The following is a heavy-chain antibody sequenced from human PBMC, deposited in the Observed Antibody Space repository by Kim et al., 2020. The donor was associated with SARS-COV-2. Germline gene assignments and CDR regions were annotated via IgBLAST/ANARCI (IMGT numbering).Heavy chain of an antibody. Sequence: GGSLRLSCGASGFTVNNFAMSWVRQAPGKGLEWVSTDPGGGGRTFYADSVKGRFTISRDNSKNTVFLQMNSVRAEDTAVYYCAKAQPLSSGWYVFEGWGQGPLVTVPS. D-gene: IGHD6-19*01. J-gene: IGHJ4*02. CDR1: GFTVNNFA. CDR3: AKAQPLSSGWYVFEG. V-gene: IGHV3-23*01. CDR2: DPGGGGRT.